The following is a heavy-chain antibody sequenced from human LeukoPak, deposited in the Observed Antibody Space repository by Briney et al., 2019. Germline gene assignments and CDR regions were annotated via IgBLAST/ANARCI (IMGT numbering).Heavy chain of an antibody. V-gene: IGHV1-58*01. J-gene: IGHJ4*02. Sequence: SVKVSCKASGFTFTSSAVQWVRQARGQRLEWIGWIVVGSGNTNYAQKFQERVTITRGMSTSTAYMELSSLRSEDTAGYYCAAEVDYYDSSGYYSPWYTPERWGQGTLVTVSS. D-gene: IGHD3-22*01. CDR2: IVVGSGNT. CDR1: GFTFTSSA. CDR3: AAEVDYYDSSGYYSPWYTPER.